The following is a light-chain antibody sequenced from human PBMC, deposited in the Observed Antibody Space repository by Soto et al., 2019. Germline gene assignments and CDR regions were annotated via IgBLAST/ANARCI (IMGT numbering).Light chain of an antibody. V-gene: IGKV1-5*01. CDR2: DAS. CDR3: QQYNSYST. Sequence: DIQMTQSPSTLSASVGDRVTITCRASQSIADSLAWYQQKPGKAPKLLIYDASSLESGVPSRFSGSGSGTEFTLTISSLQPDDFATYYCQQYNSYSTFGQGTKGDIK. J-gene: IGKJ1*01. CDR1: QSIADS.